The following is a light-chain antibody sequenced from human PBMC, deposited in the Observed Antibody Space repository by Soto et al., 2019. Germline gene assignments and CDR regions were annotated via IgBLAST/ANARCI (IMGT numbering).Light chain of an antibody. CDR2: DAS. J-gene: IGKJ4*01. CDR3: QQRSDWPPT. V-gene: IGKV3-11*01. Sequence: EIVLTQSPATLSLSPGEGATLSCRASQSVSIYLAWYQHKPGQAPRLLIYDASNRATGIPARFSGHGSGTDFTLTISSLEPEDFAVYYCQQRSDWPPTFGGGTKVEIK. CDR1: QSVSIY.